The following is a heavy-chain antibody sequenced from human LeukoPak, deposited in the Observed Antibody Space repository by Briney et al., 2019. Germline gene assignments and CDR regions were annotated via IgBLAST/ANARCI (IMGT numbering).Heavy chain of an antibody. CDR2: INSDGSST. D-gene: IGHD3-22*01. CDR1: GFTFSSYW. J-gene: IGHJ4*02. V-gene: IGHV3-74*01. CDR3: ASSARSGYYYEGY. Sequence: GGSLRLSCTASGFTFSSYWMHWVRQAPGKGLVRVSRINSDGSSTSYADSVKGRFTISRDNAKNTLYLQMNSLRAEDTAVYYCASSARSGYYYEGYWGQGTLVTVSS.